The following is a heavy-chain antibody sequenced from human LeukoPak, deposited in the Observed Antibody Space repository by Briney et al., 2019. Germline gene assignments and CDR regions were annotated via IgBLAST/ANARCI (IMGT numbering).Heavy chain of an antibody. CDR3: ARGLGRLQPFDY. D-gene: IGHD5-24*01. Sequence: SETLSPTCTVSGGSISSYYWSWIRQPPGKGLEWIGYIYYSGSTNYNPSLKSRVTISVDTSKNQFSLKLSSVTAADTAVYYCARGLGRLQPFDYWGQGTLVTVSS. CDR1: GGSISSYY. J-gene: IGHJ4*02. V-gene: IGHV4-59*01. CDR2: IYYSGST.